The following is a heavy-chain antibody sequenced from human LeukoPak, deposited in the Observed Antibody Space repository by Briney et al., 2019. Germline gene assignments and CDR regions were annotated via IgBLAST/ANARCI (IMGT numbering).Heavy chain of an antibody. CDR1: GYSFTSYW. CDR3: ARYGSGSYYALGAFDI. CDR2: IYPGDSDA. J-gene: IGHJ3*02. Sequence: PGESLKISCKGSGYSFTSYWIGWVRQMPGKGLEWMGIIYPGDSDARYSPSFQGQVTISVDKSITTAYLQWSSLKASDSAMYYCARYGSGSYYALGAFDIWGQGTMVTVSS. D-gene: IGHD3-10*01. V-gene: IGHV5-51*01.